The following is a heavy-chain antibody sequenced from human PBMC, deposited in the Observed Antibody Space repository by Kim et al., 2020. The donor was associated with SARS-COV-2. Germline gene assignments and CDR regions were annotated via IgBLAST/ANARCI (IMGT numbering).Heavy chain of an antibody. CDR2: IYSGGST. J-gene: IGHJ3*01. CDR1: GFTVSSNY. CDR3: ARTNSGYDPADSASAFDF. D-gene: IGHD5-12*01. Sequence: GGSLRLSCAASGFTVSSNYMSWVRLAPGQGLEWVSVIYSGGSTSIADYVKVRFTITRDNSKNTLYLQMNSLRAEDTAVNYCARTNSGYDPADSASAFDFWGQGTLVTVSS. V-gene: IGHV3-66*02.